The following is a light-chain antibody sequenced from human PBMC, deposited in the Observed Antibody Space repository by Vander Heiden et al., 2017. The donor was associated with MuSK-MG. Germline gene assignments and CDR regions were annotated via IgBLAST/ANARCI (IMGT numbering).Light chain of an antibody. V-gene: IGKV1-6*01. CDR1: QVIRND. CDR3: RQDDNYPFT. CDR2: GAS. J-gene: IGKJ3*01. Sequence: AIQMTQSPSSLSASVGDRVTITCRASQVIRNDLGWYQQKPGKAPKLLIYGASSLQSGVPSRFSGSGSGTDFTLTISSLQPEDFATYYCRQDDNYPFTFGHGTKVDIK.